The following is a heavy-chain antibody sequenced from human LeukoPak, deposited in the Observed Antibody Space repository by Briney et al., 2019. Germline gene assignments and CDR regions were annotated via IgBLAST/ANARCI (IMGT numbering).Heavy chain of an antibody. CDR3: ARDAYYYDSSGYYYDAFDI. CDR1: GYTFTSYY. Sequence: GASVKVSCKASGYTFTSYYMHWVRQAPGQGLEWMGIINPSGGSTSYAQKFQGRVTMTGDTSTSTVYMELSSLRSEDTAVYYCARDAYYYDSSGYYYDAFDIWGQGTMVTVSS. D-gene: IGHD3-22*01. J-gene: IGHJ3*02. CDR2: INPSGGST. V-gene: IGHV1-46*01.